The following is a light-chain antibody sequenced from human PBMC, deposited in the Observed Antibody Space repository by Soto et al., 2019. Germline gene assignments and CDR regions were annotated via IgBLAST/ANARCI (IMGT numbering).Light chain of an antibody. CDR2: AAS. CDR1: QSISSY. CDR3: QQSYSTPLYT. V-gene: IGKV1-39*01. Sequence: DIQMTQSPSSLSASVGDRVTITCRASQSISSYLNWYQQKPGKAPKLLIYAASSLQRGVPSRFSGSGSRTDFTLTISSLQPEDFATYYCQQSYSTPLYTFGQGTKLEIK. J-gene: IGKJ2*01.